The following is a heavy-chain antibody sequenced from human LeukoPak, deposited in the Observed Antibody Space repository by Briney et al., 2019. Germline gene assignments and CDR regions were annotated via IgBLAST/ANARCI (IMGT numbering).Heavy chain of an antibody. J-gene: IGHJ4*02. V-gene: IGHV3-23*01. CDR3: AKARLSTGWAYNDY. D-gene: IGHD6-19*01. Sequence: GGSLRLSCAASGFTFVNYAMSWVRQAPGKGLEWVSAVVGNGGTTFYADSVKGRFTISRDNSKKMVYLQIYSLRAEDTAVYYCAKARLSTGWAYNDYWGPGTLVNVSS. CDR2: VVGNGGTT. CDR1: GFTFVNYA.